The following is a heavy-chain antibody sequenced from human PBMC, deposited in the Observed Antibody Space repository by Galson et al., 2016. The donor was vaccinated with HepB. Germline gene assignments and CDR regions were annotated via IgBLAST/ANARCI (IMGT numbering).Heavy chain of an antibody. CDR3: ARGVRISMVQGVMNHYYYGMDV. Sequence: SVKVSCKASGYTFTSYGISWVRQAPGQGLECMGWISAYNGYTNYAQKLQGRVTMTTDTSTRTAYMGLRSLRSDDTAVYYCARGVRISMVQGVMNHYYYGMDVWGQGTTVTVSS. V-gene: IGHV1-18*01. CDR1: GYTFTSYG. CDR2: ISAYNGYT. J-gene: IGHJ6*02. D-gene: IGHD3-10*01.